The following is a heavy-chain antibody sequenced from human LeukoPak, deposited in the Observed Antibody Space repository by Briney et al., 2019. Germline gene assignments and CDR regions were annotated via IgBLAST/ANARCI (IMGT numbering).Heavy chain of an antibody. CDR3: AELGITMIGGV. Sequence: GGSLRLSCAASGFTFSSYAMHWVRQAPGKGLEWVAVISYDGSNKYYADSVKGRFTISRDNSKNTLYLRMNSLRAEDTAVYYCAELGITMIGGVWGKGTTVTISS. CDR2: ISYDGSNK. J-gene: IGHJ6*04. D-gene: IGHD3-10*02. CDR1: GFTFSSYA. V-gene: IGHV3-30*04.